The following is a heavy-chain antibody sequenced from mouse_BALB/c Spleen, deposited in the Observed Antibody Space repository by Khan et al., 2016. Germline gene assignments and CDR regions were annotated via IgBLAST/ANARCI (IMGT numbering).Heavy chain of an antibody. CDR1: GYSITSDYA. J-gene: IGHJ4*01. Sequence: EVQLQESGPGLVKPSQSLSLTCTVTGYSITSDYAWNWFRQFPGNKLEWMGYISYSGSTRYYPSLKSRISITRDTSRNQFFLQLYPQTPADTATYYGARTPTAYYARDYWGQGTSVTVSS. D-gene: IGHD1-2*01. V-gene: IGHV3-2*02. CDR3: ARTPTAYYARDY. CDR2: ISYSGST.